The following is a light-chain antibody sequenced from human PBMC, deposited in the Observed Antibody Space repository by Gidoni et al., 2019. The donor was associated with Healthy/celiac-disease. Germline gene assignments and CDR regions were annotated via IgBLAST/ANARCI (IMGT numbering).Light chain of an antibody. J-gene: IGKJ4*01. CDR3: QQSYNTPLT. Sequence: DIQMTQSPSSLSASAGDRVTITCRARQSMSSYLTWYQPKPGKAPKLLSYASASLQSGVPSRFSGSGSGTDFTLTISRLQPEDFATYYCQQSYNTPLTFGGGTKVEIK. V-gene: IGKV1-39*01. CDR1: QSMSSY. CDR2: ASA.